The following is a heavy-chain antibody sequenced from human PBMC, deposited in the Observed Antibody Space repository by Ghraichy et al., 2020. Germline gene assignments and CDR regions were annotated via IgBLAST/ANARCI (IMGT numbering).Heavy chain of an antibody. Sequence: ASVKVSRKASGFIFTDFYLHWVRQAPGQGLEWMGRISPGSGGTSYAQKFQGRVTMTRDTSITTAYMELNSLRSDDSAVYFCARGNYFDSSGDFQYWGQGTLVTVSS. J-gene: IGHJ4*02. D-gene: IGHD3-22*01. CDR2: ISPGSGGT. CDR1: GFIFTDFY. CDR3: ARGNYFDSSGDFQY. V-gene: IGHV1-2*06.